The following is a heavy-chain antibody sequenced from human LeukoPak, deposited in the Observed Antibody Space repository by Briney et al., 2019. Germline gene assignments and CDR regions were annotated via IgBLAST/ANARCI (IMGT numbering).Heavy chain of an antibody. Sequence: SGGSLRLSCAASGFPFGSYAMTWVRQAPGKGLESVSVITDGADTYYADSVKGRFTISRDNSQNTVHLQMDNLRADDTAVYYCAKVDYWSPESYLDSWGQGTLVTVSS. V-gene: IGHV3-23*01. CDR2: ITDGADT. D-gene: IGHD1-1*01. CDR3: AKVDYWSPESYLDS. J-gene: IGHJ4*02. CDR1: GFPFGSYA.